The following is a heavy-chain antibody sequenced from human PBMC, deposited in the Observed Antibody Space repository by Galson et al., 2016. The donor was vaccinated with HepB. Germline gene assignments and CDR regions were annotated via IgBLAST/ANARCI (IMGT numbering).Heavy chain of an antibody. V-gene: IGHV3-43D*03. Sequence: SLRLSCAASGFTFSNYAMHWVRQAPGKGLEWVSLISWDAGTTYYVYSVKGRFTISRDSTKNSLYLQMNSLRPEDTAIYYCVKVGSAIAVTGYFDNWGQGTLVTVSS. D-gene: IGHD6-19*01. CDR1: GFTFSNYA. CDR3: VKVGSAIAVTGYFDN. J-gene: IGHJ4*02. CDR2: ISWDAGTT.